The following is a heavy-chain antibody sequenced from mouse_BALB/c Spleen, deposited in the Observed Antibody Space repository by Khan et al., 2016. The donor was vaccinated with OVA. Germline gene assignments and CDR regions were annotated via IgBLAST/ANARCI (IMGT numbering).Heavy chain of an antibody. CDR1: GYKFTDYS. D-gene: IGHD1-2*01. Sequence: VQLQQSGPELVKPGASVKISCKASGYKFTDYSLDWVKQSHGQSLEWVGYIFPNNGDTVYNQKFKTKATLTVDTSSSTASMELRSQTSEDSAVYYCVRSGYGSFAYWGQETLVTVSA. V-gene: IGHV1S29*02. CDR2: IFPNNGDT. CDR3: VRSGYGSFAY. J-gene: IGHJ3*01.